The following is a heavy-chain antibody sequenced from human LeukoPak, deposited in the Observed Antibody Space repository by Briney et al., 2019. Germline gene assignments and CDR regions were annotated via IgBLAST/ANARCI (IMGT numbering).Heavy chain of an antibody. D-gene: IGHD3-22*01. CDR1: GGSINYYY. Sequence: SETLALTCNVAGGSINYYYWSWSRQPPGKCLEWIGYIYYSGSTNYNPSLKSRFTISVDTAKNQFSLKLSSLTAADPAVYSCARRTHDSSGLETFDYWGQGTLVTVSS. V-gene: IGHV4-59*01. CDR3: ARRTHDSSGLETFDY. CDR2: IYYSGST. J-gene: IGHJ4*02.